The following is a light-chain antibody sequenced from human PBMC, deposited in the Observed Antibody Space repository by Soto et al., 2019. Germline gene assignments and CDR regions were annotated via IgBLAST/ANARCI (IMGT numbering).Light chain of an antibody. CDR1: QSVSSY. J-gene: IGKJ4*01. Sequence: EIVLTQSPATLSLSPGERATLSCRASQSVSSYLAWYQQKPGQAPRLLIYDASNRATGIPARFSGSGSGTDFTFTISSLEPEDFAVYYCQQRSKWPLTFGGGTKVAIK. CDR3: QQRSKWPLT. V-gene: IGKV3-11*01. CDR2: DAS.